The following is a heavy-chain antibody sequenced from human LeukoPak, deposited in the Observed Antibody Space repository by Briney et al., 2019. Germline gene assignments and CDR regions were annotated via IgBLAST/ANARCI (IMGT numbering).Heavy chain of an antibody. Sequence: PGGSLRLSCAASGFPFSNYGMHWVRQAPGKGLEWVSSISTSSNYIYYADSVKGRFTISRDNAKNSLFLQMDSLRAEDTAVYYCARPISRQAPDAFDIWGQGTMVTVSS. CDR2: ISTSSNYI. V-gene: IGHV3-21*01. CDR3: ARPISRQAPDAFDI. CDR1: GFPFSNYG. J-gene: IGHJ3*02. D-gene: IGHD3-3*01.